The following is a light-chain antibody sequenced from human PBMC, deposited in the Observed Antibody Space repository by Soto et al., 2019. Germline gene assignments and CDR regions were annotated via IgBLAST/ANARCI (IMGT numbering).Light chain of an antibody. Sequence: EIVFAQAPAPLSVSPGERATLSCRASQSVSGDLAWYQQKPGQAPRLLIYDASNRATGIPARFSGSGSGTDFTLTISSLEPEDFAVYYCQQRSNWPRTFGQGTKVDIK. V-gene: IGKV3-11*01. J-gene: IGKJ1*01. CDR3: QQRSNWPRT. CDR1: QSVSGD. CDR2: DAS.